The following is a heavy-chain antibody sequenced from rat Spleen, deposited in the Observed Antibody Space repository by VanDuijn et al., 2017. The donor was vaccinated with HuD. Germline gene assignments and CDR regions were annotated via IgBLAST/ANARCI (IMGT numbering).Heavy chain of an antibody. J-gene: IGHJ2*01. CDR3: TRGTYFRH. CDR2: INYDGRST. D-gene: IGHD4-6*01. CDR1: GFIFSDHY. Sequence: EVQLVESGGGFVQPGRSLKVSCAASGFIFSDHYVAWVRQAPTKGLEWVATINYDGRSTFYRDSVRARFTISRDIAKSTLYLQMNDLRSEDTATYYCTRGTYFRHWGQGVMVTVSS. V-gene: IGHV5-7*01.